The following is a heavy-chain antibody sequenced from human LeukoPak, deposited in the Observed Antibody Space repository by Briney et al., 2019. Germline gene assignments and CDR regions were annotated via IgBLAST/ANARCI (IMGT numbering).Heavy chain of an antibody. CDR1: GFNVVDYS. Sequence: PGGSLRLSCAASGFNVVDYSMHWVRQGPGRGLEWVSGISSNSAYIAYAAPVTGRFTTSRDNDKHTLYLQMNSLRPEDMALYFSVKADGYCSDGACYTYFQDWGLGTLVTASS. CDR3: VKADGYCSDGACYTYFQD. V-gene: IGHV3-9*03. J-gene: IGHJ1*01. D-gene: IGHD2-8*01. CDR2: ISSNSAYI.